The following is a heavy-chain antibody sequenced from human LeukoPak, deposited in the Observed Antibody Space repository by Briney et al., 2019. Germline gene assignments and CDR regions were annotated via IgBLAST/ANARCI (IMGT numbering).Heavy chain of an antibody. CDR3: AKDAGTSRNPTYNYNGMDV. J-gene: IGHJ6*02. CDR2: ISVSGGRP. Sequence: GGSLRLFCAASVLPFSTYAMSWVREASGKGLVWVLAISVSGGRPLYADHEKGTYTTSKSNSNNTLYLQMNSLRAEDTAVYYCAKDAGTSRNPTYNYNGMDVWGQGTTVTVS. V-gene: IGHV3-23*01. D-gene: IGHD2-2*01. CDR1: VLPFSTYA.